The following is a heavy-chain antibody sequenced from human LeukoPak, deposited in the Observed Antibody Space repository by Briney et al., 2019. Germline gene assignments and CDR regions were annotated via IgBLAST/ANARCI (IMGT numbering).Heavy chain of an antibody. V-gene: IGHV3-74*01. Sequence: GGSLRLSCAASGFTFSKNWLHWVRQAAGKGLVWVSLISPDDKTTSYADSVKGRFTVSRDDAKKTLYLQMNSLRAEDTAVYYCLTIVETTIDGFDIWGQGAMVTVSS. J-gene: IGHJ3*02. CDR3: LTIVETTIDGFDI. CDR1: GFTFSKNW. CDR2: ISPDDKTT. D-gene: IGHD1-26*01.